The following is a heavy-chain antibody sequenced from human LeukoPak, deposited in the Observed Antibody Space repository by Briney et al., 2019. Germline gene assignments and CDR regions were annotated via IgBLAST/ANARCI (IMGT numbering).Heavy chain of an antibody. CDR1: GYSFTGYY. D-gene: IGHD3-10*01. V-gene: IGHV1-2*02. Sequence: AASVKVSCKASGYSFTGYYMHWVRQAPGQGLEWMGWINPNSGGTNYAQKFQGRVTMTTDTSTSTAYMELRSLRSDDTAVYYCARESMVRGVWFDPWGQGTLVTVSS. CDR2: INPNSGGT. CDR3: ARESMVRGVWFDP. J-gene: IGHJ5*02.